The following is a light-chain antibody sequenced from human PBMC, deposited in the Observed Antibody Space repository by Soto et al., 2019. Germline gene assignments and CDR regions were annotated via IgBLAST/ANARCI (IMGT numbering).Light chain of an antibody. CDR1: QRVRSN. CDR2: EAS. CDR3: HQYTEYLKV. Sequence: DIILSQSPDTLSVSPGERVTLSCRASQRVRSNLAWYQQKPGQAPRLLIYEASTRATGVPTRFSGSGSGTDFTLTITSLQSEDVAVYFCHQYTEYLKVFGQGTKLEIK. J-gene: IGKJ2*01. V-gene: IGKV3-15*01.